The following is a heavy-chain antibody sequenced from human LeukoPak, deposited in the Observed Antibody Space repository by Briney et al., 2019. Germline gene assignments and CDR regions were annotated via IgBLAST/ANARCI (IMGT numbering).Heavy chain of an antibody. D-gene: IGHD2-21*02. CDR2: ISAYNGNT. Sequence: GASVKVSCKASGYTFTSYGISWVRQAPGQGLEWMGWISAYNGNTNYAQKLQGRVTMTTDTSTSTAYMELRSLRSDDTAVYYCARDLCGGDCYDDAFDIWGQGTMVTVSS. CDR3: ARDLCGGDCYDDAFDI. V-gene: IGHV1-18*01. J-gene: IGHJ3*02. CDR1: GYTFTSYG.